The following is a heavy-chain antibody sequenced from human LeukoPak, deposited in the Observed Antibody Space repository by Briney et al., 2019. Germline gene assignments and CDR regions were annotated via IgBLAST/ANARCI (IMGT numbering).Heavy chain of an antibody. CDR2: ITPTTDNI. J-gene: IGHJ4*02. D-gene: IGHD6-19*01. CDR1: GFTYSNYY. V-gene: IGHV3-21*01. Sequence: GGSLRLSCAASGFTYSNYYMKWVRQAPGKGLEWVSSITPTTDNIYYTPSVEGRFTISRDNAKHSLYLQMNNLRADDTAVYYCARLAGPRPGTYYFDFWGQGVQVTVSS. CDR3: ARLAGPRPGTYYFDF.